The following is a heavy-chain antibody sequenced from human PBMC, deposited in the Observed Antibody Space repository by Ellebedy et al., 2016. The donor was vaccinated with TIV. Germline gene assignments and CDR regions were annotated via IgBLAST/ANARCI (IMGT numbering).Heavy chain of an antibody. CDR2: INEDGNKK. J-gene: IGHJ2*01. CDR1: GFTLTNYW. Sequence: GGSLRLSCTASGFTLTNYWMTWVRQAPGRGLEWVANINEDGNKKHFVDSVRGRFTISRDDAGNSLYLQMSSLGGEDTAVYYCARAIYGASYLWGRGTLVTVSS. D-gene: IGHD4-17*01. CDR3: ARAIYGASYL. V-gene: IGHV3-7*01.